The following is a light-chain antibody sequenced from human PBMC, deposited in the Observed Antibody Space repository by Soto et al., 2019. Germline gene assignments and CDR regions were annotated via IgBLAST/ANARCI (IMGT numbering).Light chain of an antibody. CDR1: SSNIGNNT. CDR2: SNN. CDR3: AAWDDSLNGWV. V-gene: IGLV1-44*01. J-gene: IGLJ3*02. Sequence: QSVLTQPPSASGTLGQRVTISCSGSSSNIGNNTVNWYQQLPGTAPKLLIYSNNQRPSGVPDRFSGSKSGTSASLAISGLQSEDEADYFCAAWDDSLNGWVFGGGTKLSVL.